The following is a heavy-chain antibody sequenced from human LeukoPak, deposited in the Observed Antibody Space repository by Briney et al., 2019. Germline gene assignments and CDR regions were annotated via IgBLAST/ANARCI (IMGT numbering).Heavy chain of an antibody. CDR2: ISYDGSNK. D-gene: IGHD5-18*01. CDR3: ARGRSGYSYGLYYYYMDV. J-gene: IGHJ6*03. CDR1: GFTFSSYA. Sequence: SGGSLRPSCAASGFTFSSYAMHWVRQAPGKGLEWVAVISYDGSNKYYADSVKGRFTISRDNSKNTLYLQMNSLRAEDTAVYYCARGRSGYSYGLYYYYMDVWGKGTTVTVSS. V-gene: IGHV3-30-3*01.